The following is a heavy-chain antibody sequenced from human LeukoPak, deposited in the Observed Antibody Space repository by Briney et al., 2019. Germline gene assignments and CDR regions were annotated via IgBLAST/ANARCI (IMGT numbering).Heavy chain of an antibody. Sequence: SETLSLTRTVSGASISSGTYSWSWIRQPPGEGLEWIGYIYHTGSTYYNPSLKGRVTISVDRSKNQFSLNLNFVTAADTALYYCARGDGSGSGRWFDPWGQGTLITVSS. D-gene: IGHD3-10*01. CDR3: ARGDGSGSGRWFDP. V-gene: IGHV4-30-2*01. CDR1: GASISSGTYS. J-gene: IGHJ5*02. CDR2: IYHTGST.